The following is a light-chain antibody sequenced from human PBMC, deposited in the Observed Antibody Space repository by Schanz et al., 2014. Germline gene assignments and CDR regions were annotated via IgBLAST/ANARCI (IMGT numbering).Light chain of an antibody. CDR2: DAS. CDR3: QQRSNWRGLT. V-gene: IGKV3-11*01. Sequence: EIVLTQSPATLSLSPGERATLSCRASQSVSSYLAWYQQKPGQAPRLLIYDASNRVTGIPARFSGSGSGTXXTLTISSLEPEDFAVYYCQQRSNWRGLTFGGGTKVEIK. CDR1: QSVSSY. J-gene: IGKJ4*01.